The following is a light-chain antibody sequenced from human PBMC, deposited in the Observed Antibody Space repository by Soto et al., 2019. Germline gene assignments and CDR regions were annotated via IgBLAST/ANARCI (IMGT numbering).Light chain of an antibody. V-gene: IGKV1-5*01. CDR1: QSISSW. Sequence: DIPMTQSPSTLSASVGDRVTITCRASQSISSWLAWYQQKPGKAPKLLIYDAPSLESGVPSRFSGSGSGTDFTLTISSLQPDDFATYYCQQYNSYWTFGQGTKVEIK. J-gene: IGKJ1*01. CDR2: DAP. CDR3: QQYNSYWT.